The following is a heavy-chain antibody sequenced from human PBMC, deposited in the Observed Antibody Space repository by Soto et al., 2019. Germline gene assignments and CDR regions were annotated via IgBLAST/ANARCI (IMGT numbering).Heavy chain of an antibody. CDR1: GYSFSDYW. V-gene: IGHV5-10-1*01. J-gene: IGHJ6*02. CDR2: IDPSDSKA. Sequence: PGESLKISCKGSGYSFSDYWISWVRQMPGKGLEWMARIDPSDSKAIYNPALQGHVTVTADKSISTTYLQWSSLKASDTAIYYCARRIEAPTGSYYYALDVWGQGTTVTVSS. D-gene: IGHD1-1*01. CDR3: ARRIEAPTGSYYYALDV.